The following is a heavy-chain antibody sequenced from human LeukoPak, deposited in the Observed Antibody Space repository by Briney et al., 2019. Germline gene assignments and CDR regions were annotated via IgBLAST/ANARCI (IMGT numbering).Heavy chain of an antibody. V-gene: IGHV7-4-1*02. D-gene: IGHD6-19*01. J-gene: IGHJ6*03. CDR1: GYTFTSYD. CDR3: ARDQLAVAGSMDV. Sequence: ASVKVSCKASGYTFTSYDINWVRQATGQGLEWMGWINTNTGNPTYAQGFTGRFVFSLDTSVSTAYLQISSLKAEDTAVYYCARDQLAVAGSMDVWGKGTTVTVSS. CDR2: INTNTGNP.